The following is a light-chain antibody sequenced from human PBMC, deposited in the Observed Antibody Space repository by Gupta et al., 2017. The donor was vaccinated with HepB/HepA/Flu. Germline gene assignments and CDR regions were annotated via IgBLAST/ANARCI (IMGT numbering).Light chain of an antibody. V-gene: IGKV3-11*01. CDR3: QQRSHWCI. J-gene: IGKJ2*02. Sequence: EIVLTQSPATLSLSPGERATLSCRASQSVNVYLNWYQQRPGQPPRLLIYDASNRATGIPARFSGSGSGXDFTLTXSSRAPEDSAVYYWQQRSHWCIFGXGTKLEIK. CDR2: DAS. CDR1: QSVNVY.